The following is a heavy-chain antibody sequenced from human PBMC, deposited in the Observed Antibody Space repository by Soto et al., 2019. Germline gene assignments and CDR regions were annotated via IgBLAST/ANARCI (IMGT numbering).Heavy chain of an antibody. CDR1: GYSFTSFA. CDR3: ARVQYSGGWNYHSYYSYC. D-gene: IGHD1-7*01. J-gene: IGHJ4*01. CDR2: INAGNGDT. V-gene: IGHV1-3*01. Sequence: ASVKVSCKASGYSFTSFAINWVRQAPGQRLEWMGWINAGNGDTKYSHKFQGRVTITRDTSASTAYMELSSLRSEDTAVYYCARVQYSGGWNYHSYYSYCWG.